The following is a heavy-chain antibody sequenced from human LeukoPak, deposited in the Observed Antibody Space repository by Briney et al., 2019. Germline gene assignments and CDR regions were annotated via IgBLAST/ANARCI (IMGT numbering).Heavy chain of an antibody. Sequence: GGSLRLSCAASGFTFSSYEMNWVRQAPGKGLEWVSYISSSGSTIYYADSVKGRFTISRDNAKNSLYLQMNSPRAEDTAVYYCARGHLYYFDYWGQGTLVTVSS. J-gene: IGHJ4*02. V-gene: IGHV3-48*03. CDR1: GFTFSSYE. CDR2: ISSSGSTI. CDR3: ARGHLYYFDY.